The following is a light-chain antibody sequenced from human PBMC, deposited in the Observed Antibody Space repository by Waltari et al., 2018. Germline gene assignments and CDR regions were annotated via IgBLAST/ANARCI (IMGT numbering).Light chain of an antibody. CDR1: QSVSGW. Sequence: DIQMTQSPSSLSASVGDRVTIACRASQSVSGWLPWYQQKPGKAPNLLVYDASSLGSGVPPRFSGNGSETEFTLTISSLQPDDFATYYCQQYDSYPYTFGQGTNLEI. V-gene: IGKV1-5*01. CDR3: QQYDSYPYT. CDR2: DAS. J-gene: IGKJ2*01.